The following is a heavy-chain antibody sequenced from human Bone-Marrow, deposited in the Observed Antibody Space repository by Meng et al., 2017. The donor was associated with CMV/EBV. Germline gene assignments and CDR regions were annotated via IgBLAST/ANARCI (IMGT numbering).Heavy chain of an antibody. J-gene: IGHJ3*02. CDR1: GFTFSRYT. CDR3: ARGYYYDSSGYSLRAFDI. D-gene: IGHD3-22*01. CDR2: ISYDGSNK. V-gene: IGHV3-30-3*01. Sequence: GESLKISCAASGFTFSRYTMHWVRQAPGKGLEWVAFISYDGSNKNYADSVKGRFTISRDNSKNTLYLQMNSLRAEDTAVYYCARGYYYDSSGYSLRAFDIWGQGMLVTVSS.